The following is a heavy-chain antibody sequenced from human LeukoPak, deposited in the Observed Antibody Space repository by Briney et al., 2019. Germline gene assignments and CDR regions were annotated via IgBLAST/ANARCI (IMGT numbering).Heavy chain of an antibody. CDR2: ISYDGSNK. V-gene: IGHV3-30-3*01. CDR1: GFTFSSYA. Sequence: GGSLRLSCAASGFTFSSYAMHWVRQAPGKGLEWVAVISYDGSNKYYADSVKGRFTISRDNSKNTLYLQMNSLRAEDTAVYYCARDERSGYCSGGSCFTGDDAFDIWGQGTMVTVSS. J-gene: IGHJ3*02. D-gene: IGHD2-15*01. CDR3: ARDERSGYCSGGSCFTGDDAFDI.